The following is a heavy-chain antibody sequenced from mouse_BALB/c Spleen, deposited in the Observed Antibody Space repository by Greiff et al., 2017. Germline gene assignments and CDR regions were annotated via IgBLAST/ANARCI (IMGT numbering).Heavy chain of an antibody. V-gene: IGHV5-4*02. CDR1: GFTFSDYY. CDR3: ARDESLYYGSPAWFAY. D-gene: IGHD1-1*01. J-gene: IGHJ3*01. CDR2: ISDGGSYT. Sequence: EVQRVESGGGLVKPGGSLKLSCAASGFTFSDYYMYWVRQTPEKRLEWVATISDGGSYTYYPDSVKGRFTISRDNAKNNLYLQMSSLKSEDTAMYYCARDESLYYGSPAWFAYWGQGTLVTVSA.